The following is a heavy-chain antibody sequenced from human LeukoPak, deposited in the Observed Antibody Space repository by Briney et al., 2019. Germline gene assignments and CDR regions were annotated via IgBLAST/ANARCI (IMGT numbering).Heavy chain of an antibody. CDR2: IYYSGST. V-gene: IGHV4-59*01. CDR1: GGSINSYY. Sequence: SETLSLTCTVSGGSINSYYWSWIRQPPGKGLEWIAYIYYSGSTSYNPSLKSRVTISVDTSKNQFSLKLNSVTAADTAMYYCARTSIAARRANAFDIWGQGTMVTVSS. J-gene: IGHJ3*02. D-gene: IGHD6-6*01. CDR3: ARTSIAARRANAFDI.